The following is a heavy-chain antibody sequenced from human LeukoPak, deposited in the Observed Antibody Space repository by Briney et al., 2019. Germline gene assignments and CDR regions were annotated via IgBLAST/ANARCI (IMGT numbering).Heavy chain of an antibody. Sequence: PSETLSLTCTVSGGSISSGGYYWSWIRQHPGKGLEWIGYIYYGGSTYYNPSLKSRVTISVDTSKNQFSLKLSSVTAADTAVYYCARGGPSTYYYDSSGYSPNDYWDQGTLVTVSS. J-gene: IGHJ4*02. CDR3: ARGGPSTYYYDSSGYSPNDY. D-gene: IGHD3-22*01. CDR2: IYYGGST. V-gene: IGHV4-31*03. CDR1: GGSISSGGYY.